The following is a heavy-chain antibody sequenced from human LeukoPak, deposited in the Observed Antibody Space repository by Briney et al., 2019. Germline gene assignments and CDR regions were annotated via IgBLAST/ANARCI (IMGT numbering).Heavy chain of an antibody. J-gene: IGHJ4*02. CDR2: IWSDATNE. Sequence: GTSLRLSCEASGFTFSHFGMHWVRQAPGKGLEWVAVIWSDATNEYYAASVKGRFTISRDNAKNTLYLQMNSLRAEDTAVYYCARDYYSGSRDLDYWGQGTLVTVSS. D-gene: IGHD3-22*01. CDR1: GFTFSHFG. CDR3: ARDYYSGSRDLDY. V-gene: IGHV3-33*01.